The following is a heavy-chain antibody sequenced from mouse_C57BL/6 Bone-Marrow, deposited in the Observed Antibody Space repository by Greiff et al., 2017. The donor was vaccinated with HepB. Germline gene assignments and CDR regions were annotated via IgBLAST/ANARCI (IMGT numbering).Heavy chain of an antibody. V-gene: IGHV1-5*01. CDR3: TRAPTSMVTTGDYAMDY. Sequence: EVKLQQSGTVLARPGASVKMSCKTSGYTFTSYWMHWVKQRPGQGLEWIGAIYPGNSDTSYNQKFKGKAKLTAVTSASTAYMELSSLTNEDSAVYYCTRAPTSMVTTGDYAMDYWGQGTSVTVSS. J-gene: IGHJ4*01. D-gene: IGHD2-2*01. CDR2: IYPGNSDT. CDR1: GYTFTSYW.